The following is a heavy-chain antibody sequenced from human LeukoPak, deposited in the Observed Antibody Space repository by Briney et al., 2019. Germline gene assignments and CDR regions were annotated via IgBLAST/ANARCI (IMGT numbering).Heavy chain of an antibody. CDR2: IKQDGSEK. J-gene: IGHJ1*01. CDR1: GFTFSNNW. CDR3: AKDLQQQLVQPEYFQH. D-gene: IGHD6-13*01. V-gene: IGHV3-7*03. Sequence: GGSLRLSCAASGFTFSNNWMSWVRQAPGKGLEGVATIKQDGSEKYYMDSVKGRFTISRDNSKNTLYLQMNSLRAEDTAVYYCAKDLQQQLVQPEYFQHWGQGTLVTVSS.